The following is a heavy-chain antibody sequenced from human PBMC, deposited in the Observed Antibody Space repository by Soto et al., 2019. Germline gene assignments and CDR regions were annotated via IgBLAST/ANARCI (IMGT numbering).Heavy chain of an antibody. Sequence: VNVSYKASSGTFSIYAISLVRQAPLQGLEWMGGIIPIFGTANYAQKFQGRVTITADKSTSTAYMELSSLRSEDTAVYYCARGSYSGSYSGAFDIWGQGTMVTVSS. CDR1: SGTFSIYA. J-gene: IGHJ3*02. CDR3: ARGSYSGSYSGAFDI. D-gene: IGHD1-26*01. V-gene: IGHV1-69*06. CDR2: IIPIFGTA.